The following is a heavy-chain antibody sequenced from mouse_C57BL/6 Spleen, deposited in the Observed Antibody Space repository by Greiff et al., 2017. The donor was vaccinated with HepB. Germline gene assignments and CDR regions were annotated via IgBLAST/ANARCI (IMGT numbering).Heavy chain of an antibody. CDR3: ARGYLGDYAMDY. CDR1: GYTFTSYW. V-gene: IGHV1-50*01. CDR2: IDPSDSYT. Sequence: QVQLQQPGAELVKPGASVKLSCKASGYTFTSYWMQWVKQRPGQGLEWIGEIDPSDSYTNYNQKFKGKATLTVDTSSSTAYMQLSSLTSEDSAVYYCARGYLGDYAMDYWGQGTSVTVSS. J-gene: IGHJ4*01. D-gene: IGHD3-3*01.